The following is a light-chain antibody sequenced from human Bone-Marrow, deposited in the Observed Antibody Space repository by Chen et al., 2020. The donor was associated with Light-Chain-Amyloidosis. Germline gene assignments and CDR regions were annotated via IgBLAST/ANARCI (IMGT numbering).Light chain of an antibody. CDR1: QTISSNY. CDR3: QQYGTSPLT. J-gene: IGKJ4*01. V-gene: IGKV3-20*01. Sequence: ELVLTQSPGPLSLSPGEGATRSCRASQTISSNYLTWYQQKFGQAPSLLIYGSSSRATGIPDRFTGSGSGTDFTLTINRLEPEDFAMYYCQQYGTSPLTFGGGTKVEIK. CDR2: GSS.